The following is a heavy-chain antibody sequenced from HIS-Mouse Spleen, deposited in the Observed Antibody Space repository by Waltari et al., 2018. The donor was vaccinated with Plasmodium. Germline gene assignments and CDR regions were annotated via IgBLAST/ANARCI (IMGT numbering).Heavy chain of an antibody. J-gene: IGHJ6*02. V-gene: IGHV4-38-2*02. CDR2: IYHRGRT. CDR3: ARAESSIAARHYYYYGMDV. CDR1: GYSISSGYY. D-gene: IGHD6-6*01. Sequence: QVQLQESGPGLVKPSETLSLTCTVSGYSISSGYYWGWIRQPPGKGLEWIGGIYHRGRTSYNPSLKSRVTISVDTSKNQFSLKLSSVTAADTAVYYCARAESSIAARHYYYYGMDVWGQGTTVTVSS.